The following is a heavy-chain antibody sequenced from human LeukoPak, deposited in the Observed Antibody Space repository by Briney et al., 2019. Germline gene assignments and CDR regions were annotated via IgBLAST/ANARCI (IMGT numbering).Heavy chain of an antibody. V-gene: IGHV4-4*07. CDR2: IYTRRST. J-gene: IGHJ3*02. CDR3: ARGRYCSADICSGGDAFDI. CDR1: GGAINNYY. Sequence: SETLSFTCTDSGGAINNYYWIWIRQPARKVLDWIGRIYTRRSTNYTPSLKSRVTMSVDTSKNQFSLKLSSVTAADTAVYYCARGRYCSADICSGGDAFDIWGQGTMVSVSS. D-gene: IGHD2-15*01.